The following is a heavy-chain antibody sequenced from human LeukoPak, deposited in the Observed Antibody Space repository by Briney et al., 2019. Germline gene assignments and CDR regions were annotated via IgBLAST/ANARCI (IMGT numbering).Heavy chain of an antibody. CDR2: ISYDGSNK. D-gene: IGHD6-13*01. Sequence: GRSLRLSCAASGFTFSNYGMHWGRQAPGKGLEWVALISYDGSNKYFADSVKGRFTISRDNSKNTLYLQMHSLRAEDTAVYYCAKDNVAAAGRYFDYWGQGTLVTVSS. J-gene: IGHJ4*02. CDR3: AKDNVAAAGRYFDY. CDR1: GFTFSNYG. V-gene: IGHV3-30*18.